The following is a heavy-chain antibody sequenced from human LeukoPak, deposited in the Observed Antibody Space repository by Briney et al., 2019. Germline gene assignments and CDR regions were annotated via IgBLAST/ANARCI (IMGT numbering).Heavy chain of an antibody. CDR3: ARDEGSSYPFDY. V-gene: IGHV4-39*02. J-gene: IGHJ4*02. CDR1: GGSISSSGYY. D-gene: IGHD2-2*01. Sequence: SETLSLTCTVSGGSISSSGYYWPWIRQPPGKGLEWIGSIYYSGSTYYNPSLKSRVTISVDTSKNQFSLNLSSVTAADTAVYFCARDEGSSYPFDYWGQGTLVTVSS. CDR2: IYYSGST.